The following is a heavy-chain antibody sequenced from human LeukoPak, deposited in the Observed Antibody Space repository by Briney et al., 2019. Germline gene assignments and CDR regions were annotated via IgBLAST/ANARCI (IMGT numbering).Heavy chain of an antibody. Sequence: HTGGSLRLSCAASGFTFSSYAMSWVRQAPGKGLEWVSGISGSGGTTYYADSVKGRFTISRDNSKNTLYLQMNSLRAEDTAVYYCARDLFPVVPAAIPFEYWGQGTLVTVSS. D-gene: IGHD2-2*01. J-gene: IGHJ4*02. CDR2: ISGSGGTT. CDR3: ARDLFPVVPAAIPFEY. CDR1: GFTFSSYA. V-gene: IGHV3-23*01.